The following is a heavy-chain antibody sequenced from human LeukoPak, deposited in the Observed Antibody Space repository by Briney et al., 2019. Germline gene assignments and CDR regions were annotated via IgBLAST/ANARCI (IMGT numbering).Heavy chain of an antibody. CDR2: TYYRSKWYN. J-gene: IGHJ6*02. Sequence: SQTLSLTCAISGDSVSSNSAAWNWIRQSPSRGLEWLGRTYYRSKWYNDYAVSVKSRITINPDTSKNQFSLQLNSVTPEDTAVYYCARAGLTKWELLNYYYGMDVWGQGTTVTVSS. D-gene: IGHD1-26*01. V-gene: IGHV6-1*01. CDR1: GDSVSSNSAA. CDR3: ARAGLTKWELLNYYYGMDV.